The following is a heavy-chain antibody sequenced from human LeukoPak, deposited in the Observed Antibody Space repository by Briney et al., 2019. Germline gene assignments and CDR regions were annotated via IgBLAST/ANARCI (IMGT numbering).Heavy chain of an antibody. Sequence: GGSLRLSCAVSGFTFSSYWMSWVRQAPGKGLEWVANIIQDGSDKYYVDSVKGRFTISRDNAKNSLYLQMSSLRAEDTAVYYCARGLRWQDYWGQGTLVIVSS. D-gene: IGHD4-23*01. V-gene: IGHV3-7*04. J-gene: IGHJ4*02. CDR2: IIQDGSDK. CDR3: ARGLRWQDY. CDR1: GFTFSSYW.